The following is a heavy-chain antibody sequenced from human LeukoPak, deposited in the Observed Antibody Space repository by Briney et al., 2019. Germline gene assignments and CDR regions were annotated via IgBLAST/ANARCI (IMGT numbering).Heavy chain of an antibody. CDR1: GGSVSSNNYQ. CDR2: IYYAGST. CDR3: ARRLVGQTFDY. D-gene: IGHD3-10*01. J-gene: IGHJ4*02. V-gene: IGHV4-61*01. Sequence: SETLSLTCIVSGGSVSSNNYQWNWIRQPPGKGLEWIGDIYYAGSTNYNPSLKSRVTISVDTSKNQFSLKLSSVTAADTAVYYCARRLVGQTFDYWGQGTLVTVSS.